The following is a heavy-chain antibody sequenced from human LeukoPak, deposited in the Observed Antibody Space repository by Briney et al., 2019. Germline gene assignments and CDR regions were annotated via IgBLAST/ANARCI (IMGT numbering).Heavy chain of an antibody. J-gene: IGHJ4*02. CDR2: IYPGDSDT. D-gene: IGHD3-10*01. Sequence: GESLKISFKGSGYGFTSYWIGWVRPMPGKGLGWMGIIYPGDSDTRYSPSFQGQVTISADKSISTAYLQWSSLKASDTAMYYCARPFFYGSGSHYLNYFDYWGQGTLVTVSS. CDR3: ARPFFYGSGSHYLNYFDY. CDR1: GYGFTSYW. V-gene: IGHV5-51*01.